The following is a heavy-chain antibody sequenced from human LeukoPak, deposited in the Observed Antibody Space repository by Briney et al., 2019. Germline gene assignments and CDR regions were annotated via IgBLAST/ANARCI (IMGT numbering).Heavy chain of an antibody. CDR3: ARGSIYYYDSSGPTRDAFDI. CDR1: GGTFSSYA. CDR2: INPNSGGT. Sequence: GASVKVSCKASGGTFSSYAISWVRQAPGQGLEWMGWINPNSGGTNYAQKFQGRVTMTRDTSISTAYMELSRLRSDDTAVYYCARGSIYYYDSSGPTRDAFDIWGQGTMVTVSS. D-gene: IGHD3-22*01. V-gene: IGHV1-2*02. J-gene: IGHJ3*02.